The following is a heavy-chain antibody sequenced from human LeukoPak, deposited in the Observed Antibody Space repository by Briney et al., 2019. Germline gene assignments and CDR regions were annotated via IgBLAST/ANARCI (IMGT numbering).Heavy chain of an antibody. D-gene: IGHD2-21*01. Sequence: GGSLRLSCAASGFTFSSYAMSWVRQAPGKGLEWGSAISGSGGSTYYADSVKGRFTISRDNSKNTLYLQMNSLRAEDTAVYYCAKVPPYCGGDCYPNFDIWGQGTMVTVSS. CDR2: ISGSGGST. CDR3: AKVPPYCGGDCYPNFDI. J-gene: IGHJ3*02. V-gene: IGHV3-23*01. CDR1: GFTFSSYA.